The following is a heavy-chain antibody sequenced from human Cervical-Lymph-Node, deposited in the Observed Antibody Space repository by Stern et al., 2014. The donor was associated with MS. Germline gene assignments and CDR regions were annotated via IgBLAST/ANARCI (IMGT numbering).Heavy chain of an antibody. Sequence: VHLVESGPGLVKPSETLSLTCTVSGESIAGYYWNWIRQPPGKGLEWIGYIYYSGYTTYNPSLKSRVTISLDTSKSHFSLKVTSVTAADTAIYYCARQKWDRDTYFEYWGQGSLVTVSS. V-gene: IGHV4-59*08. CDR1: GESIAGYY. CDR2: IYYSGYT. CDR3: ARQKWDRDTYFEY. D-gene: IGHD1-26*01. J-gene: IGHJ4*02.